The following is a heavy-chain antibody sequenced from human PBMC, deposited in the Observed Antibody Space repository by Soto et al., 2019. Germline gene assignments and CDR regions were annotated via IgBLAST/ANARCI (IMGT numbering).Heavy chain of an antibody. V-gene: IGHV1-69*05. CDR3: ARSSGPSNYYFDY. D-gene: IGHD3-22*01. CDR1: GYTFTGYY. J-gene: IGHJ4*02. CDR2: INPIFGTA. Sequence: SVKVSCKASGYTFTGYYMHWVRQAPGQGLEWMGGINPIFGTANYARKFQGRVTMTTDESTSTAYMELSSRRSEDTAVYYCARSSGPSNYYFDYWGQGTLVTVSS.